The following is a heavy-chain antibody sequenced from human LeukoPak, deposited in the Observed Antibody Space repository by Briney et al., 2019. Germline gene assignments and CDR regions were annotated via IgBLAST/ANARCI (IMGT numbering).Heavy chain of an antibody. Sequence: PGASLRLSCAASGFTFINHAMSWVRQAPGKGLEWVSGIKGRFIISRDNPKNTLYLQVNSLRAEDTAEYYCARHYDKSALRYFDYWGQGTLAIVSS. J-gene: IGHJ4*02. CDR3: ARHYDKSALRYFDY. CDR1: GFTFINHA. CDR2: I. V-gene: IGHV3-23*01. D-gene: IGHD3-22*01.